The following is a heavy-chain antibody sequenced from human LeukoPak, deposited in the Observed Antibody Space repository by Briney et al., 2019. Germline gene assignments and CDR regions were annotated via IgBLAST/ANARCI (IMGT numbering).Heavy chain of an antibody. D-gene: IGHD2-2*01. CDR2: IKKDGSEK. CDR3: ARESPGFSISNNWFDP. Sequence: GGSLRLSCAASGITFSSYWMSWVRQAPGKGLEWVANIKKDGSEKYYVDSVKGRFTISRDNAKNSLYLQMNSLRAEDTAVYYCARESPGFSISNNWFDPWGQGTLVTVSS. J-gene: IGHJ5*02. CDR1: GITFSSYW. V-gene: IGHV3-7*01.